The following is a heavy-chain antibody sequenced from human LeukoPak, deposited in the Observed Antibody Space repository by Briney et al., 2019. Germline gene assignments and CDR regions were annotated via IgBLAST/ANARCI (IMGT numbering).Heavy chain of an antibody. D-gene: IGHD3-22*01. CDR3: ARQLHDSSGYYGYYFDY. J-gene: IGHJ4*02. CDR2: IYPGDSDT. CDR1: GYSFTSYW. V-gene: IGHV5-51*01. Sequence: PGESLKISCKGSGYSFTSYWIGWVRQMPGKGLEWMGIIYPGDSDTRYSPSFQGQVTISADKSISTAYLQWSSLKASDTAMYHCARQLHDSSGYYGYYFDYWGQGTLVTVSS.